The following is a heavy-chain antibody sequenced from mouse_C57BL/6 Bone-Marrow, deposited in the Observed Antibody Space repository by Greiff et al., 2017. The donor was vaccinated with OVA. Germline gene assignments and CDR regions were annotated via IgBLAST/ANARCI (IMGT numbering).Heavy chain of an antibody. CDR3: GDLTRSAVDY. CDR2: IYPRSGNT. J-gene: IGHJ4*01. Sequence: VQRVESGAELVRPGASVKLSCKASGYTFTSYGISWVKQRTGQGLEWIGEIYPRSGNTYYNEKFKGKATLTVDKSSSTAYMELRSLTSEDSAVYFCGDLTRSAVDYWGRGTSVTVAS. CDR1: GYTFTSYG. D-gene: IGHD1-1*01. V-gene: IGHV1-81*01.